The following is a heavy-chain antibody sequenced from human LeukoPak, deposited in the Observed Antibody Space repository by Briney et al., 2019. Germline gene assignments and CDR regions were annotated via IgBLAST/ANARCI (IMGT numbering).Heavy chain of an antibody. CDR3: ARDHNWGPDY. CDR1: GYTFTDHY. D-gene: IGHD7-27*01. V-gene: IGHV1-2*02. Sequence: ASVKVSCKALGYTFTDHYFHWLRQAPGQGIEWMGWIHPGRGDTNIAQKFQGRVSLTRDMSISTAYMELSRLTSDDTAVYYCARDHNWGPDYWGQGTLVSVST. J-gene: IGHJ4*02. CDR2: IHPGRGDT.